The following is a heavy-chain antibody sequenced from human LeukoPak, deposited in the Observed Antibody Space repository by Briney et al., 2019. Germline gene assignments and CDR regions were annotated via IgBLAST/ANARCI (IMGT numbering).Heavy chain of an antibody. Sequence: ASVKVSRKTSGYTFTSYAMNWVRQAPGQGLECMGWINTNTGNPTYAQGFTGRFVFSLDTSVSTAYLQISSLQAEDTAVYYCAREGLYGDNSFIDYWGQGTLVTVSS. J-gene: IGHJ4*02. CDR1: GYTFTSYA. V-gene: IGHV7-4-1*02. D-gene: IGHD4-23*01. CDR2: INTNTGNP. CDR3: AREGLYGDNSFIDY.